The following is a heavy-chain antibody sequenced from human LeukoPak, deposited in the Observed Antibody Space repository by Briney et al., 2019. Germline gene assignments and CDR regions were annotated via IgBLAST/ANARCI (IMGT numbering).Heavy chain of an antibody. D-gene: IGHD4-17*01. J-gene: IGHJ3*02. Sequence: GGSLRLSCAASGFTFSISAMSWVRQAPGKGLEWVSAISGSGGGTYYADSVKGRFTISRDNSKNTLYLQMNSLRAEDTAVYYCAKEYGDYDAFDIWGQGTVVIVSS. CDR1: GFTFSISA. CDR3: AKEYGDYDAFDI. V-gene: IGHV3-23*01. CDR2: ISGSGGGT.